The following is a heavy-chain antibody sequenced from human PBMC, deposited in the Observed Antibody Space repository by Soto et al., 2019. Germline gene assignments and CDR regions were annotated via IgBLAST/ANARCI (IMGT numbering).Heavy chain of an antibody. CDR2: IKQDGSRK. V-gene: IGHV3-7*03. D-gene: IGHD2-2*02. J-gene: IGHJ5*02. CDR1: GFTFSKFW. Sequence: GGSLRLSCAASGFTFSKFWMSWVRQAPGKGLEWVANIKQDGSRKYYVDSVKGRFTISRDNAKNSLYLQMNSLTADDTAVYYCARVLLYSASGRGWFDPWGQGTLVTVSS. CDR3: ARVLLYSASGRGWFDP.